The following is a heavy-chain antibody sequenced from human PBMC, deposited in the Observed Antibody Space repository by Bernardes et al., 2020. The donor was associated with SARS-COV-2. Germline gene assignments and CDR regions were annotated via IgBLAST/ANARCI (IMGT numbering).Heavy chain of an antibody. CDR2: IWYDGSNK. V-gene: IGHV3-33*01. J-gene: IGHJ3*02. D-gene: IGHD3-9*01. CDR3: ARDLLRYFDLSITAGAFDI. Sequence: GGSLRLSCAASGFTFSSYGMHWVRQAPGKGLEWVAVIWYDGSNKYYADSVKGRFTISRDNSKNTLYLQMNSLRAEDTAVYYCARDLLRYFDLSITAGAFDIWGQGTMVTVSS. CDR1: GFTFSSYG.